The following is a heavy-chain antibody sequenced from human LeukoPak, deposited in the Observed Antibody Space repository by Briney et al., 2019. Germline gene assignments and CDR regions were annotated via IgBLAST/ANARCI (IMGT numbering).Heavy chain of an antibody. V-gene: IGHV3-30*02. CDR2: IRYDGSNK. D-gene: IGHD3-16*01. CDR1: GLTFSSYG. J-gene: IGHJ4*02. CDR3: AKDWRSGGN. Sequence: GGSLRLSCAASGLTFSSYGMHWVRQAPGKGLEWGAFIRYDGSNKYYAHSVKGRFTISRDNSKNTQDLQMNSRRAEDTAVYYCAKDWRSGGNWGQGTLVTVSS.